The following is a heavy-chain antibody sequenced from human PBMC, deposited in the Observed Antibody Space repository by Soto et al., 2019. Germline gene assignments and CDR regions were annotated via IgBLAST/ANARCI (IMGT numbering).Heavy chain of an antibody. D-gene: IGHD6-13*01. CDR3: AKLGGKQQLVRYYYGMDV. CDR1: GFTFSSYA. V-gene: IGHV3-23*01. CDR2: ISGSGGST. J-gene: IGHJ6*02. Sequence: GGSLRLSCAASGFTFSSYAMSWVRQAPGKGLEWVSAISGSGGSTYYADSVKGRFTISRDNSKNTLYLQMNSLRAEDTAVYYCAKLGGKQQLVRYYYGMDVWGQGTTVTVSS.